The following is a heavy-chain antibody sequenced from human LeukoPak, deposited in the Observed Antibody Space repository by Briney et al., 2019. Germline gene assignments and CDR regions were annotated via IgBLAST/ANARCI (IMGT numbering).Heavy chain of an antibody. V-gene: IGHV3-48*02. J-gene: IGHJ4*02. CDR1: GFTFISFS. CDR2: ISSSSSTI. CDR3: AREKLGPMVRGVTLHY. D-gene: IGHD3-10*01. Sequence: GGSLGFPVEPPGFTFISFSMTGAGKPPGKGREGVSYISSSSSTIYYADSVKGRFTISRDNAKNSLYLQMNSLRDEDTAVYYCAREKLGPMVRGVTLHYWGQGTLVTVSS.